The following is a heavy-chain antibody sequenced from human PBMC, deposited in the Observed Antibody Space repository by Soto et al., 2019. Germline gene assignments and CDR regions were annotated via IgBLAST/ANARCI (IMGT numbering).Heavy chain of an antibody. CDR3: ARGPSGYYCSISTCYPPLGH. CDR1: GDSFSSYT. V-gene: IGHV1-69*02. Sequence: GASVKVSCKASGDSFSSYTITWVRQAPGQGLEWMGRIIPSLGLTSYPQKFQGRVTITADESTSTAYMELSSLRSEDTAVYYCARGPSGYYCSISTCYPPLGHWGRGTLVTVSS. CDR2: IIPSLGLT. J-gene: IGHJ4*02. D-gene: IGHD2-2*01.